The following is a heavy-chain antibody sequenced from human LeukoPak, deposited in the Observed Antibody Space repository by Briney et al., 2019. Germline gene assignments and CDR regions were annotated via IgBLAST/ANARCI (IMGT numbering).Heavy chain of an antibody. J-gene: IGHJ6*03. CDR2: INHSGST. Sequence: PSETLSLTCAVYGGSFSGYYWSWIRQPPGKGLEWIGEINHSGSTNYNPSLKNRGTISVDTSKNHFSLKLSSETAADTAVYYCARVQSDDIVVVVVGYYYYYMDVWGKGTTVTVSS. V-gene: IGHV4-34*01. D-gene: IGHD2-15*01. CDR3: ARVQSDDIVVVVVGYYYYYMDV. CDR1: GGSFSGYY.